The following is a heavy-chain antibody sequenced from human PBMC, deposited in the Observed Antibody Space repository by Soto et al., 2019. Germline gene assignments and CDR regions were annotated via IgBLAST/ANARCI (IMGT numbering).Heavy chain of an antibody. CDR2: IYYSGST. CDR3: ARATSFSGHHGY. J-gene: IGHJ4*02. Sequence: QLQLQESGPGLVKPSQTLSLACTVSGGSFSSGGYYWSWIRQLPGNGLEWIGYIYYSGSTYYNPSLKSRFTISLDTSKNQFSPKLSSVTAADTAVYYCARATSFSGHHGYWGQGTLVTVSS. CDR1: GGSFSSGGYY. V-gene: IGHV4-31*03. D-gene: IGHD2-8*02.